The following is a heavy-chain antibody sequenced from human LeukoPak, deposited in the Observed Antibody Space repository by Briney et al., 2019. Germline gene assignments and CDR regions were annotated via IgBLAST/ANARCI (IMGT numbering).Heavy chain of an antibody. CDR3: ARRDDYGGPSDY. Sequence: GGSLRLSCAASGFTFSSYSMNWVRQAPGKGLEWVSSISSSSSYIYYADSVKGRFTISRDNTKNSVFLQMNSLRAEDTAVYYCARRDDYGGPSDYWGQGTLVTVSS. V-gene: IGHV3-21*01. CDR2: ISSSSSYI. CDR1: GFTFSSYS. D-gene: IGHD4-23*01. J-gene: IGHJ4*02.